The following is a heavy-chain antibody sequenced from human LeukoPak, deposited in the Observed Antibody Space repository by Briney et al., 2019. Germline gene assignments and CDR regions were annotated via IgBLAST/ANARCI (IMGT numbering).Heavy chain of an antibody. Sequence: SVKVSCKASGGTFSSYAISWVRQAPGQGLEWMGGIIPIFGTANYAQKFQGRVTITTDESTSTAYMELSSLRSEDTAVYYCARGHGDYRYYYYYMDVWGKGTTVTVPS. CDR2: IIPIFGTA. V-gene: IGHV1-69*05. CDR3: ARGHGDYRYYYYYMDV. CDR1: GGTFSSYA. J-gene: IGHJ6*03. D-gene: IGHD4-17*01.